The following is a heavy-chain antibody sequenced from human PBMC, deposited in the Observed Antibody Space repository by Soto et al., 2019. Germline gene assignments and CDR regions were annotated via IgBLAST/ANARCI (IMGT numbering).Heavy chain of an antibody. CDR2: ISGSGDKT. V-gene: IGHV3-23*01. CDR1: GFSLSDYA. CDR3: VRDCSSSSCSGWRH. D-gene: IGHD2-2*01. J-gene: IGHJ1*01. Sequence: GGSLRLSCAASGFSLSDYAMTWVRQAPGKGLEWVSGISGSGDKTSYADSVKGRFIISRDTSKNTVYLQMNSLKVEDTALYYCVRDCSSSSCSGWRHWGQRTLVTVSS.